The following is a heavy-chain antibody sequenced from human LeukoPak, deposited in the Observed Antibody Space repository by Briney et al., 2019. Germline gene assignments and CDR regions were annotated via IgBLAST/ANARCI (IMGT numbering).Heavy chain of an antibody. D-gene: IGHD3-22*01. Sequence: SETLSLTCTVSGGSISSSSYYWGWIRQPPGKGLEWIGSIYYSGSTYYNPSLKSRVTISVDTSKNQFSLKLSSVTAADTAVYYCARGTYYYDSSGPEVNYYYYYGMDVWGQGTTVTVSS. J-gene: IGHJ6*02. V-gene: IGHV4-39*01. CDR1: GGSISSSSYY. CDR3: ARGTYYYDSSGPEVNYYYYYGMDV. CDR2: IYYSGST.